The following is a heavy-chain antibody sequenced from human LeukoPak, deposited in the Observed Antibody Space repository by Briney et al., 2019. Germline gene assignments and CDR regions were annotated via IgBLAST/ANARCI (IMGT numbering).Heavy chain of an antibody. CDR1: GSTFTSNF. CDR2: INPSGGST. D-gene: IGHD2-2*01. V-gene: IGHV1-46*01. Sequence: ASVKVSCKASGSTFTSNFIHWVRQAPGQGLEGMGIINPSGGSTSCAQKFQGRVTMTSDTSTSTVYMELSSLRSEDTAVYYCASDSSKSSLADPWGQGTLDTVSS. J-gene: IGHJ5*02. CDR3: ASDSSKSSLADP.